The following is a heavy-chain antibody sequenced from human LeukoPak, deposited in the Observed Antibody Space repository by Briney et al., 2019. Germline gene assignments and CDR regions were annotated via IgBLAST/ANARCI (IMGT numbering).Heavy chain of an antibody. CDR2: ISYDGSNK. V-gene: IGHV3-30*04. Sequence: SGRSLRLSCAASGFTFSSYAMHWVRQAPGKGLEWVAVISYDGSNKYYADSVKGRFTISRDNSKNTLYLQMNSLRAEDTAVYYCAREIVVVAAEHFDYWGQGTLVTVSS. CDR3: AREIVVVAAEHFDY. CDR1: GFTFSSYA. D-gene: IGHD2-15*01. J-gene: IGHJ4*02.